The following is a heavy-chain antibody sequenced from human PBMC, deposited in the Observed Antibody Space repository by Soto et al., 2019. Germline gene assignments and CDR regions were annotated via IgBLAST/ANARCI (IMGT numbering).Heavy chain of an antibody. CDR1: GFTFSTYA. CDR3: ARPYVEVAVNDAFDI. V-gene: IGHV3-23*01. D-gene: IGHD3-16*01. CDR2: IGTHADTT. Sequence: EVQLLESGGGLVQPGGSLRLSCAASGFTFSTYALTWVRQAPGKGLEWVSSIGTHADTTYYVDSVEGRFSISRDNSKNTVYLQMSSLSAEDTAVYYCARPYVEVAVNDAFDIWGRGTMVTVSS. J-gene: IGHJ3*02.